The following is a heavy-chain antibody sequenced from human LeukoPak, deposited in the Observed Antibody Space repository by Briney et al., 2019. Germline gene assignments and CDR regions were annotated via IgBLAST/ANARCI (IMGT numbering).Heavy chain of an antibody. Sequence: GSSVKVSCKASGGTFSSYAISWVRQAPGQGLEWMGRIIPILGIANYAQKFQGRVTITADKSTSTAYMELSSLRSEDTAVYYCARDRYGGNRRGLDYWGQGTLVTVSS. CDR1: GGTFSSYA. D-gene: IGHD4-23*01. CDR3: ARDRYGGNRRGLDY. CDR2: IIPILGIA. V-gene: IGHV1-69*04. J-gene: IGHJ4*02.